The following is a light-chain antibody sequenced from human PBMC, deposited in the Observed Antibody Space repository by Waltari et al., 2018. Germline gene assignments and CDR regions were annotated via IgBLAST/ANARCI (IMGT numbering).Light chain of an antibody. Sequence: ELVLTQSPGTLSLSPGERATLSCRASQSVGNNYLAWYQHKPGQAPRLLIHAASSRATGIPDRFSGSGSGTDFTLTISRLEPEDFAVYFCQQYGNSLPYTFGQGTKLEIK. CDR3: QQYGNSLPYT. J-gene: IGKJ2*01. V-gene: IGKV3-20*01. CDR1: QSVGNNY. CDR2: AAS.